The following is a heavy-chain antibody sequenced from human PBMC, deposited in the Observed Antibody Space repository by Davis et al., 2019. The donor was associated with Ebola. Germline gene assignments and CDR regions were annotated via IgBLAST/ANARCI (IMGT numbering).Heavy chain of an antibody. CDR1: GFTFSSYS. J-gene: IGHJ6*04. D-gene: IGHD3-3*01. Sequence: GESLKISCAASGFTFSSYSMHWIRQAPGKGLVWLSRISPDGSRTGYADSVKGRFTISRDNAKNSLYLQMNSLRAEDTAVYYCAKSGLSFGVVKYHYGMDVWGKGTTVTVSS. CDR2: ISPDGSRT. CDR3: AKSGLSFGVVKYHYGMDV. V-gene: IGHV3-74*01.